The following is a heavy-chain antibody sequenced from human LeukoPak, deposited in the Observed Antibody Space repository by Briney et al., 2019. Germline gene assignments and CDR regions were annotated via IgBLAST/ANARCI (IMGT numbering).Heavy chain of an antibody. CDR3: ARGNRMTAMNNWFDP. V-gene: IGHV4-59*01. CDR1: CGSNSSYY. J-gene: IGHJ5*02. Sequence: SETLSLTCTVSCGSNSSYYWSWIRQPPGKGLEWIGYIYYSGSTNYNPSLKSRVTISVDTSKIQFSLKLSSVTAADTAVYYCARGNRMTAMNNWFDPWGQGTLVTVSS. D-gene: IGHD2-21*02. CDR2: IYYSGST.